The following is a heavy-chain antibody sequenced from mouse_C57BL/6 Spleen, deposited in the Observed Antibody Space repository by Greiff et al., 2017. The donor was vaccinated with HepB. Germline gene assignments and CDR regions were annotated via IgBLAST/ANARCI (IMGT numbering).Heavy chain of an antibody. D-gene: IGHD2-5*01. CDR2: ISYDGSN. CDR1: GYSITSGYY. CDR3: AHSNSGSLFAY. Sequence: EVKLVESGPGLVKPSQSLSLTCSVTGYSITSGYYWNWIRQFPGNKLEWMGYISYDGSNNYNPSLKNRISITRDTSKNQFFLKLNSVTTEDTATYYCAHSNSGSLFAYWGQGTLVTVSA. J-gene: IGHJ3*01. V-gene: IGHV3-6*01.